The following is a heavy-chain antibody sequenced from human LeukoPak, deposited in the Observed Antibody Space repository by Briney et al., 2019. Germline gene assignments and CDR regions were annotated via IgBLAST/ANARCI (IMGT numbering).Heavy chain of an antibody. CDR2: IRSDGSNE. CDR1: GFTFTDYG. D-gene: IGHD1/OR15-1a*01. V-gene: IGHV3-30*02. CDR3: VKDQPVCNK. Sequence: GGSLRLSCAASGFTFTDYGLPWARQAPGKGLEWVAFIRSDGSNEFYADSVKGRFFISRDNSKNALYLQMNSLRTEDTAVYYCVKDQPVCNKWGQGALVTVSS. J-gene: IGHJ4*02.